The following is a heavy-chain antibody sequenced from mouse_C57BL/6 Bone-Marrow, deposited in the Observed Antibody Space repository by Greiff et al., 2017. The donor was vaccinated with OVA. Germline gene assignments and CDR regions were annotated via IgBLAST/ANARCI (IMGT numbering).Heavy chain of an antibody. CDR1: GYTFTDYE. CDR2: IDPETGGT. D-gene: IGHD2-5*01. V-gene: IGHV1-15*01. J-gene: IGHJ4*01. Sequence: VQLVESGAELVRPGDSVTLSCKASGYTFTDYEMHWVKQTPVHGLEWIGAIDPETGGTAYNQKFKGKAILTADKSSSTAYMELRSLTSEDSAVDYCTRGYSNYYDMDYWGQGTSVTVSS. CDR3: TRGYSNYYDMDY.